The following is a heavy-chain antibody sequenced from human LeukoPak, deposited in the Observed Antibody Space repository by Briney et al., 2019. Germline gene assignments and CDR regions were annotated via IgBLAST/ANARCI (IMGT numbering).Heavy chain of an antibody. CDR3: AKDDAWLRFGE. Sequence: GRSLRLSCAASGFTFSSYAMHWVRQAPGKGLEWVSGITGSGSTTYYADSVKGRFTISRDNSKNTLYLEVISLTAEDTAVYYCAKDDAWLRFGEWSQGTLVTVSS. V-gene: IGHV3-23*01. J-gene: IGHJ4*02. D-gene: IGHD3-10*01. CDR1: GFTFSSYA. CDR2: ITGSGSTT.